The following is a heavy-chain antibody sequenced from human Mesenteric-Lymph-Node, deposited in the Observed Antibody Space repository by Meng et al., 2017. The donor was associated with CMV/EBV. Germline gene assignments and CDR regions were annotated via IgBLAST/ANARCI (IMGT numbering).Heavy chain of an antibody. J-gene: IGHJ4*02. D-gene: IGHD3-10*01. CDR1: GSTFSSYA. CDR3: ARVFQGSGSYFDY. V-gene: IGHV1-69*01. CDR2: INPIFGTA. Sequence: NAYGSTFSSYATSWVRQAPGHGLEWMGGINPIFGTANYAQKFQGSVTITADESTSTVYMELSSLRSDDTAVYYCARVFQGSGSYFDYWGQGTLVTVSS.